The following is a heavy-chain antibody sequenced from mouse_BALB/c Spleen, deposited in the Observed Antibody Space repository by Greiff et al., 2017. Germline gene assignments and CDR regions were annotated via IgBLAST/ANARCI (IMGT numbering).Heavy chain of an antibody. Sequence: QVQLQQSGAELMKPGASVKISCKATGYTFSSYWIEWVKQRPGHGLEWIGEILPGSGSTNYNEKFKGKATFTADTSSNTAYMQLSSLTSEDSAVYYCARGGYTGKRFAYWGLGTLVTVSA. CDR1: GYTFSSYW. V-gene: IGHV1-9*01. CDR2: ILPGSGST. J-gene: IGHJ3*01. D-gene: IGHD2-2*01. CDR3: ARGGYTGKRFAY.